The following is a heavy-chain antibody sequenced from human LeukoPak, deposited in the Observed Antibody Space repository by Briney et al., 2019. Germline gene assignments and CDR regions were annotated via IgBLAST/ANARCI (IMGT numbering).Heavy chain of an antibody. CDR1: GGSFSGYY. V-gene: IGHV4-34*01. D-gene: IGHD6-13*01. CDR2: INHSGST. Sequence: SETLSLTCAVYGGSFSGYYWSWIRQPPGKGLEWIGEINHSGSTNYNPSLKSRVTISVDTSKNQFSLKLSSVTAADTAVYYCARGRGIAAAGVGHWFDPWAREPWSPSPQ. J-gene: IGHJ5*02. CDR3: ARGRGIAAAGVGHWFDP.